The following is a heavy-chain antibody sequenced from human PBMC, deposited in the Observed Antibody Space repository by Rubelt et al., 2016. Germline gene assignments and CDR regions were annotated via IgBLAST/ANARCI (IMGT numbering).Heavy chain of an antibody. D-gene: IGHD6-19*01. V-gene: IGHV3-23*01. J-gene: IGHJ4*02. CDR2: ITGSGGST. CDR1: GFTLNSYA. Sequence: EVQVLESGGGLVQPGRSLRLSCAASGFTLNSYAMSWVRQAPGKGLQWVSTITGSGGSTFYADSVKGRFPISRDNSKNTLYLQINSLRAENTAVDYCAEGLYSSGWYFFEYWGQGTLVTVSS. CDR3: AEGLYSSGWYFFEY.